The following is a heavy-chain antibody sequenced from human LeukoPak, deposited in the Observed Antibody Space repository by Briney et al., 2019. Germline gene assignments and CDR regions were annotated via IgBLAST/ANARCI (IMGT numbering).Heavy chain of an antibody. D-gene: IGHD3-3*01. CDR3: ARAPRVVLDFDY. J-gene: IGHJ4*02. V-gene: IGHV4-61*02. CDR1: GGSISSGSYY. CDR2: IYTSGST. Sequence: SQTLSLTCTVSGGSISSGSYYWSWIRQPAGKGLEWIGRIYTSGSTNYNPSLKSRVTISVDTSKNQFSLKLSSVTAADTAVYYCARAPRVVLDFDYWGQGTLVTVSP.